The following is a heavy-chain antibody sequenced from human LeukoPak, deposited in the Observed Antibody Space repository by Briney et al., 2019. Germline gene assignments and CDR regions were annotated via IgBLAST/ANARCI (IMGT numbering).Heavy chain of an antibody. Sequence: SETLSLTCAVSGYSISSGYYWGWIRQPPGKGLEWIGSIYHSGSTYYNPSLKSRVTISVDMSKNQFSLKLSSVTAADTAVYYCARVVAVAGTPYFDYWGQGTLVTVSS. D-gene: IGHD6-19*01. V-gene: IGHV4-38-2*01. J-gene: IGHJ4*02. CDR3: ARVVAVAGTPYFDY. CDR1: GYSISSGYY. CDR2: IYHSGST.